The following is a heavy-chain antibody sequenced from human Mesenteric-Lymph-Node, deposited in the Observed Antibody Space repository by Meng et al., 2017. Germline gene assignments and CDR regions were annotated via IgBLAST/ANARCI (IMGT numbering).Heavy chain of an antibody. J-gene: IGHJ4*02. D-gene: IGHD3-9*01. Sequence: GGSLRLSCTASGLTFGDHAMSWVRQAPGKGLEWVGFIRSKAYGGTTEYAASVKGRFTISRDDSKNIAYLQMNSLKAEDTAVYYCTRDLPYDLLTGYYNGYYYDYCEQAILTVSS. CDR1: GLTFGDHA. CDR2: IRSKAYGGTT. CDR3: TRDLPYDLLTGYYNGYYYDY. V-gene: IGHV3-49*04.